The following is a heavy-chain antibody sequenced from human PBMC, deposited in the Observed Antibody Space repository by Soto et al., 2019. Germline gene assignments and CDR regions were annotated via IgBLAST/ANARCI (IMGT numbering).Heavy chain of an antibody. D-gene: IGHD2-8*01. CDR2: IIPIFGTA. CDR1: GGTFSSYA. Sequence: ASVKVSCKASGGTFSSYAISWVRQALGQGLEWMGGIIPIFGTANYAQKFQGRVTIAADESTSTAYMELSSLRSEDTAVYYCAVRYCTNGVCYILPSADYYGMDVWGQGTTVTVSS. V-gene: IGHV1-69*13. CDR3: AVRYCTNGVCYILPSADYYGMDV. J-gene: IGHJ6*02.